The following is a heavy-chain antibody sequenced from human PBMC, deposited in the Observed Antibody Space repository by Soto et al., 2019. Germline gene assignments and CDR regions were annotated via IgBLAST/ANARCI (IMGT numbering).Heavy chain of an antibody. CDR2: ISWDGGST. CDR3: AKDVPDGYRGYFDL. V-gene: IGHV3-43*01. D-gene: IGHD5-12*01. Sequence: EVQLVESGGVVVQPGGSLRLSCAASGFTFDDYTMHWVRQAPGKGLEWVSLISWDGGSTYYADSVKGRFTISRDNSKNSLYLQMNSLRTEDTALYYCAKDVPDGYRGYFDLWGRGTLVTVSS. CDR1: GFTFDDYT. J-gene: IGHJ2*01.